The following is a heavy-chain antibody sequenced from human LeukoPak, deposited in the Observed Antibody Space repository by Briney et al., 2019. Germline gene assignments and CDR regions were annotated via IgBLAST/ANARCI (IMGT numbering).Heavy chain of an antibody. Sequence: PSETLSLTCTVSGASISSYYWSWIRQPPGKELEWIAFISNSVSTNYNPSLKSRVTISLDTSRKQLSLRLSSVIAADTAVYYCVATERWLQWDYWGQGTLVTVSS. CDR2: ISNSVST. J-gene: IGHJ4*02. V-gene: IGHV4-4*08. D-gene: IGHD5-24*01. CDR3: VATERWLQWDY. CDR1: GASISSYY.